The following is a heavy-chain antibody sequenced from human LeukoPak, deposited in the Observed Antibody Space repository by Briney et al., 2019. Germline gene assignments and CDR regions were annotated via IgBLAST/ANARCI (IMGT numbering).Heavy chain of an antibody. D-gene: IGHD3-10*01. J-gene: IGHJ4*02. CDR2: ISYDGSNK. Sequence: GRSLRLSCAASGFIFSSYAIHWVRQDPGKGLEWVGMISYDGSNKFYGDSVKGRFTISRDNSKNTLYLHMNSLRREDTAVYYCARDYGSGLTKGYYLDYWGQGTLVTVSS. V-gene: IGHV3-30*04. CDR3: ARDYGSGLTKGYYLDY. CDR1: GFIFSSYA.